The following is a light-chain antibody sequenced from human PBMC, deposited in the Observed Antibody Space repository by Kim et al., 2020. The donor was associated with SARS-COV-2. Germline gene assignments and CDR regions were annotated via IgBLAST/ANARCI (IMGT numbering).Light chain of an antibody. J-gene: IGLJ1*01. Sequence: QSVTISCTGTSSDVGGYNYGSWYQQHPGKAPNLMIYDVSKRPSGVPDRFSGSKSGNTASLTISGLQAEDEADYYCCSYAGSYTNYVFGTGTKVTVL. CDR1: SSDVGGYNY. CDR2: DVS. V-gene: IGLV2-11*01. CDR3: CSYAGSYTNYV.